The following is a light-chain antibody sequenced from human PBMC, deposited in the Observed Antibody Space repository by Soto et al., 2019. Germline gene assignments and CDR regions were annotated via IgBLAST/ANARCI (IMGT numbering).Light chain of an antibody. J-gene: IGKJ2*01. V-gene: IGKV3-15*01. CDR2: AAS. CDR1: QSVSSN. CDR3: QQYINWPPTFT. Sequence: EIVMTQSPATLSVSPGERVTLSCRASQSVSSNLAWYQQKPGQAPRLLIYAASTRATGIPARFRGSGSGTEFTLAISSLQSEDFAVYYCQQYINWPPTFTFGQGTKLEIK.